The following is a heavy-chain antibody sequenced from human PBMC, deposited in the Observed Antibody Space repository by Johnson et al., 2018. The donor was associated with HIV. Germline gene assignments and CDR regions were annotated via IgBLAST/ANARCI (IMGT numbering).Heavy chain of an antibody. J-gene: IGHJ3*02. CDR3: ASLVGSSSGEAVDM. V-gene: IGHV3-7*03. CDR2: IKQDGSEK. Sequence: VQLVESGGGLVQPGESLRLSCVVSGFTFKNYWMTWVRQAPGKGLEWVAYIKQDGSEKYYVDSVKGRFTISRDNAKNSLYLQMNSLRAEDTAVYYCASLVGSSSGEAVDMWGQGTMVTVSS. D-gene: IGHD6-6*01. CDR1: GFTFKNYW.